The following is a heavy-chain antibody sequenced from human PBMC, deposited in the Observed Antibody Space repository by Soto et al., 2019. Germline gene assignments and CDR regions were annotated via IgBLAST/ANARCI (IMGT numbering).Heavy chain of an antibody. J-gene: IGHJ5*02. D-gene: IGHD2-15*01. V-gene: IGHV4-30-4*01. CDR1: GGSISSGDYY. Sequence: QVQLQESGPGLVKPSQTLSLTCTVSGGSISSGDYYWSWIRQPPGKGLEWIGYIYYSGSTYYNPALTSRVTTSVDPPKNQFSLKLSSVTAADTAVYYCARDLTSCSGGSCYSNWFDPWGQGTLVTVSS. CDR2: IYYSGST. CDR3: ARDLTSCSGGSCYSNWFDP.